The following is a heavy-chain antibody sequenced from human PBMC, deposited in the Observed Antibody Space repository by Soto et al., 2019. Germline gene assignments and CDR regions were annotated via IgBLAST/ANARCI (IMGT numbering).Heavy chain of an antibody. CDR2: IYHSGST. V-gene: IGHV4-30-2*01. D-gene: IGHD3-22*01. CDR1: GGSISSGGYS. CDR3: ARVLPPYHYDSSGYSSQDAFDI. Sequence: SETLSLTCAVSGGSISSGGYSWSWIRQPTGKGLEWIGYIYHSGSTYYNPSRKSRVTISVDRSKNQFSLKLSSVTASDTAVYYCARVLPPYHYDSSGYSSQDAFDIWGKVPMVIASS. J-gene: IGHJ3*02.